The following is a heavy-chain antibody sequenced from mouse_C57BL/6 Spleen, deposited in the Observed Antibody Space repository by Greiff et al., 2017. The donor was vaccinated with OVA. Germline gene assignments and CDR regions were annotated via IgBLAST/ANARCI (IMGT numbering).Heavy chain of an antibody. CDR2: INPNNGGT. V-gene: IGHV1-26*01. D-gene: IGHD1-1*01. J-gene: IGHJ2*01. Sequence: VQLQQSGPELVKPGASVKISCKASGYTFTDYYMNWVKQSHGKSLEWIGDINPNNGGTSYNQKFKGKATLTVDKSSSTAYMELRSLTSEDSAVYYGASWITTVVANFDYWGQGTTLTVSS. CDR1: GYTFTDYY. CDR3: ASWITTVVANFDY.